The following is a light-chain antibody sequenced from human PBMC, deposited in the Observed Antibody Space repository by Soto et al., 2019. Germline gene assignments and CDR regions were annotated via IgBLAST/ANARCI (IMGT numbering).Light chain of an antibody. CDR3: LQANSFLLT. V-gene: IGKV1-12*01. Sequence: DIQMTQSPSSVSASVGDRETITCRASQGISSRLAWYPQTPGKAPKLLMYAASCLQSGVPSRVSGSGSGTDFTLTFSSLQPEDFAFYYGLQANSFLLTFGGGTKVEIK. CDR2: AAS. J-gene: IGKJ4*01. CDR1: QGISSR.